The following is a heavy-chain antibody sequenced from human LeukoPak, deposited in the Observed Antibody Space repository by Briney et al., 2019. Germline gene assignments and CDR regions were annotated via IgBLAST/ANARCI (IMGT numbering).Heavy chain of an antibody. CDR2: INPNSGGT. CDR1: GYTFTGYY. D-gene: IGHD3-10*01. V-gene: IGHV1-2*02. CDR3: ASGSSAALHDYYDSGSYYNLGY. J-gene: IGHJ4*02. Sequence: ASVKVSCKASGYTFTGYYMHWVRQAPGQGLEWMGWINPNSGGTNYAQKFQGRVTMTRDTSISTAYMELSRLRSDDTAVYYCASGSSAALHDYYDSGSYYNLGYWGQGTLVTVSS.